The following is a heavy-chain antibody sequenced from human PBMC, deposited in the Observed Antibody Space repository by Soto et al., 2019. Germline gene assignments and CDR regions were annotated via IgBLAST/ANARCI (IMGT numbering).Heavy chain of an antibody. J-gene: IGHJ6*02. Sequence: SVKVSCKASGGTFSSYAISWVRQAPGQGLEWMGGIIPIFGTANYAQKLQGRVTITADESTSTAYMELRSLRSEDTAVYYCARDPEAYQLLFYHALARYYGMGVWGQGPTVTVSS. CDR3: ARDPEAYQLLFYHALARYYGMGV. D-gene: IGHD2-2*01. CDR2: IIPIFGTA. CDR1: GGTFSSYA. V-gene: IGHV1-69*13.